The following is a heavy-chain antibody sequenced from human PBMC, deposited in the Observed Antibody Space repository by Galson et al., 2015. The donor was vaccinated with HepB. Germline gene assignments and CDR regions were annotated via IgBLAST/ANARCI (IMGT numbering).Heavy chain of an antibody. CDR2: IYAGGST. J-gene: IGHJ4*02. Sequence: SLRLSCAASGFTVSSNYMSWVRQAPGKGLQWVSVIYAGGSTYYADSVKGRFTISRDNSKNTLYLQMNSLRAEDTAVYYCARAAGITIATYFDFWGQGTLVTVSS. CDR3: ARAAGITIATYFDF. D-gene: IGHD1-26*01. V-gene: IGHV3-53*01. CDR1: GFTVSSNY.